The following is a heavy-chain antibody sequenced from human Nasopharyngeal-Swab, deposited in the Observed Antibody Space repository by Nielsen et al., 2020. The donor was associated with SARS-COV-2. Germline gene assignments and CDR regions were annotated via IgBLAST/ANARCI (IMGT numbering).Heavy chain of an antibody. D-gene: IGHD1-7*01. CDR2: IYYSGST. J-gene: IGHJ5*02. CDR3: ARGGPGLELFSRFDP. V-gene: IGHV4-59*01. Sequence: WIRRPPGKGLEWIGYIYYSGSTNYNPSLKSRVTISVDTSKNQFSLKLSSVTAADTAVYYCARGGPGLELFSRFDPWGQGTLVTVSS.